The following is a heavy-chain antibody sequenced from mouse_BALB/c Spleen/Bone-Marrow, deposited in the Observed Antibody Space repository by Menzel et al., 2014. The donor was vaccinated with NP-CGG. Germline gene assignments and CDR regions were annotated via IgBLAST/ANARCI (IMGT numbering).Heavy chain of an antibody. CDR1: GFDFSRYW. Sequence: EVQVVESGGGLVQPGGSLKLSCAAPGFDFSRYWMSWVRQAPGKGLEWIGEINPDSSTINYTPSLKDKFIISRDNAKNTLYLQMSKVRSEDTALYYCARLSYYGRFAYWGQGTLVTVSA. J-gene: IGHJ3*01. CDR2: INPDSSTI. D-gene: IGHD1-1*01. V-gene: IGHV4-1*02. CDR3: ARLSYYGRFAY.